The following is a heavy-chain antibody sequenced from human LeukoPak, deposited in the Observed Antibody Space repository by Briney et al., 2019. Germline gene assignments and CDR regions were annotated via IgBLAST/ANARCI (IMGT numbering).Heavy chain of an antibody. CDR1: GFTFSSYA. CDR2: ISSNGGST. Sequence: GGSLRLSCSASGFTFSSYAMHWVRQAPGKGLEYVSAISSNGGSTYYADSVKGRFTISRDNSKNTLYLQMSSLRAEDTAVYSCVKGPIAAAGLNWGQGTLVTVSS. V-gene: IGHV3-64D*06. J-gene: IGHJ4*02. D-gene: IGHD6-13*01. CDR3: VKGPIAAAGLN.